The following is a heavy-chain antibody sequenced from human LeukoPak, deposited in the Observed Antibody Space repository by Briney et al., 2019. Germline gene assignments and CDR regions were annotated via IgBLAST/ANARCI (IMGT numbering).Heavy chain of an antibody. CDR2: IDPSDSHT. D-gene: IGHD3-10*01. CDR1: GYRFTGDW. CDR3: ARLREDGQIGDF. V-gene: IGHV5-10-1*01. J-gene: IGHJ4*02. Sequence: GESRKISCKGSGYRFTGDWISWVRQMPGKGLEWMGRIDPSDSHTHYRPSFEGHVTISADQSISTVYLQWSSLKASDAAMYYCARLREDGQIGDFWGQGTLVTV.